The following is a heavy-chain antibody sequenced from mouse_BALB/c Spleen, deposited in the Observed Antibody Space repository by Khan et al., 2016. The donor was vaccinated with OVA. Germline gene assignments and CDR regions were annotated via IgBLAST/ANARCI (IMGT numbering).Heavy chain of an antibody. D-gene: IGHD1-1*01. CDR3: ARSGTTVVAYWYFDV. CDR2: IHYSGST. J-gene: IGHJ1*01. Sequence: EVQLVESGPDLVKPSQSLSLTCTVTGYSITGGYSWHWIRQFPGNKLEWMGYIHYSGSTNYNPSLTSRISITRDTSKNQFFLQLNSVTTEDTATYYCARSGTTVVAYWYFDVWGAGTTVTVSS. V-gene: IGHV3-1*02. CDR1: GYSITGGYS.